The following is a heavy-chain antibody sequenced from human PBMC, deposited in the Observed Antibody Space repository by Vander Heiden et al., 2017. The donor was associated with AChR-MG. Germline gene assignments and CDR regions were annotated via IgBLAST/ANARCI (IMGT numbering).Heavy chain of an antibody. Sequence: QVQLQESGPGLVKPSETLSLTCIVSGGSISGNYWGWVRQPAGKGLEWLGRMYASGSAKYNPSLKSRVTMSVDTSKNQFSLRLSSVTAADTAVYYCARYISGRLGIFDYWGQGTLVTVSS. V-gene: IGHV4-4*07. CDR3: ARYISGRLGIFDY. J-gene: IGHJ4*02. CDR2: MYASGSA. D-gene: IGHD6-19*01. CDR1: GGSISGNY.